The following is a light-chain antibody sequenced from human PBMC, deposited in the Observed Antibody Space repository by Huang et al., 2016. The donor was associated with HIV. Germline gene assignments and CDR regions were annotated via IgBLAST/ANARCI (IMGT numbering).Light chain of an antibody. CDR2: LGS. CDR1: QSLLDSNGYNF. V-gene: IGKV2-28*01. CDR3: MQALQTPLT. Sequence: DIVMTQSPLSLPVIPGEPASISCRSSQSLLDSNGYNFLDWYLQKPGQSQQLLIYLGSYRASGVPDRISGSGSGTEFTLKISRVEAEDVGVYYCMQALQTPLTFGGGTKVEIK. J-gene: IGKJ4*01.